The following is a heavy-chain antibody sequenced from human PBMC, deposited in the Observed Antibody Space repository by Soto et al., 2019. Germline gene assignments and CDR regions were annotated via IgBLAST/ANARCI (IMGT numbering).Heavy chain of an antibody. CDR3: ARDPYCTNGVSSAALMDV. CDR1: GAANCGDY. Sequence: SETLSLTSTVAGAANCGDYWSLVRQPPRKGLEWIGYIYYSGITNYNPSLKSRVTISLDTSKNQFSLKLSSVTAADAAVYYCARDPYCTNGVSSAALMDVWGQGTTLTVS. D-gene: IGHD2-8*01. J-gene: IGHJ6*02. V-gene: IGHV4-59*01. CDR2: IYYSGIT.